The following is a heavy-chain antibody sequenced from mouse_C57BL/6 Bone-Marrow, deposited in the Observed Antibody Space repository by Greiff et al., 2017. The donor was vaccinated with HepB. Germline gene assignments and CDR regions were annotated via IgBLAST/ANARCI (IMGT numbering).Heavy chain of an antibody. CDR2: INPNNGGT. V-gene: IGHV1-18*01. CDR3: ARGGGENGPYEMDY. CDR1: GYTFTDYN. D-gene: IGHD2-12*01. J-gene: IGHJ4*01. Sequence: EVKLQESGPELVKPGASVKIPCKASGYTFTDYNMDWVKQSHGKSLEWIGDINPNNGGTIYNQKFKGKATLTVDKSSSTAYMELRSLTSEDTAVYYCARGGGENGPYEMDYWGQGTSVTVSS.